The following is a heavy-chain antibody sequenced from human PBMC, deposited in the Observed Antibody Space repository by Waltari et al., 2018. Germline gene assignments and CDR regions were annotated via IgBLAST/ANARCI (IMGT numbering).Heavy chain of an antibody. CDR1: GYSFTSYD. CDR3: SDSSGP. CDR2: IKPHSGEV. Sequence: VQLVQSGAEVKKPGASVKVSCEASGYSFTSYDVNWVRQATGQGREWMGWIKPHSGEVGYTQRFQGRITMTRNTSINTVYMELSSLTADDTATYYCSDSSGPWGQGTLVTVSS. D-gene: IGHD3-22*01. J-gene: IGHJ5*02. V-gene: IGHV1-8*01.